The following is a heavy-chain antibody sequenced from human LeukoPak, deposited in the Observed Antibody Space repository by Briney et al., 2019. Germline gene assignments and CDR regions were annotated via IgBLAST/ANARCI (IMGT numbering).Heavy chain of an antibody. J-gene: IGHJ4*02. CDR3: ARHTSTPYYLDY. V-gene: IGHV4-59*08. CDR1: GGSISSYY. CDR2: IYYSGST. Sequence: SETLSLTCTVSGGSISSYYWSWIRQPPGKGLEWIGYIYYSGSTNYNPSLKSRVTISVDTSKNQFSLKLSSVTAADTAVYYCARHTSTPYYLDYWGQGTLVTVSS.